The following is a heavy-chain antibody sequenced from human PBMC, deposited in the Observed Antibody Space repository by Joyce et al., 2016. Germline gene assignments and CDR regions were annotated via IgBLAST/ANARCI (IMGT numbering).Heavy chain of an antibody. V-gene: IGHV3-30*04. D-gene: IGHD1-14*01. Sequence: QVKLVESGGGVVQPGRSLRLSCAASGFTFSGHSMNWVRQAPGKGLDWVAIISNDGKNTYYGDSMKGRFTISRDNSKNTVYLQVDSLRTEDTAVYYCARDGPKTTWDPGYYFDFWGQGTLVTVSS. CDR3: ARDGPKTTWDPGYYFDF. CDR2: ISNDGKNT. J-gene: IGHJ4*02. CDR1: GFTFSGHS.